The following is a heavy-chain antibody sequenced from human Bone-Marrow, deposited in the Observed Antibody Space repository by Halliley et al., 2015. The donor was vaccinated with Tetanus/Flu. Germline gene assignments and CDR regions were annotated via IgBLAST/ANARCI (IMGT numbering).Heavy chain of an antibody. CDR3: ARKYCSSSSCYEDS. J-gene: IGHJ4*02. CDR2: ISSDGSNK. D-gene: IGHD2-2*01. V-gene: IGHV3-30*01. Sequence: VSYISSDGSNKDYAHPVKGRFTVSRDNSKNTLYLQMNGLRVDDSALYYCARKYCSSSSCYEDSWGRGTLVTVS.